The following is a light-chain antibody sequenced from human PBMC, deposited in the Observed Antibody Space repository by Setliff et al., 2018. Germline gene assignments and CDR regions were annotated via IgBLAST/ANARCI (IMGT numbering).Light chain of an antibody. CDR1: SSDVGGYNY. J-gene: IGLJ1*01. V-gene: IGLV2-23*02. CDR2: DVT. Sequence: QSVLTQPASVSGSPGQSITISCTGTSSDVGGYNYVSWYQQHPGKAPKLMIYDVTKWPSGVSNRFSGSKSGNTASLTISGLQAENEADYYCCSYAGSSTYVFGTGTKVT. CDR3: CSYAGSSTYV.